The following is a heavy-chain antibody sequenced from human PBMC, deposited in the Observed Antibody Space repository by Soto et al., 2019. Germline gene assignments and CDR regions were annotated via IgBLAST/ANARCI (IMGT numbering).Heavy chain of an antibody. CDR2: ISYDGSNK. CDR3: ARPYGSGSSNWFDP. V-gene: IGHV3-30-3*01. Sequence: QVQLVESGGGVVQPGRSLRLSCAASGFTFSSYAMHWVRQAPGKGLEWVAVISYDGSNKYYADSVKGRFTISRDNSKNTLYLQMNSLRAEDTAVYYCARPYGSGSSNWFDPWGQGTLVTVSS. J-gene: IGHJ5*02. CDR1: GFTFSSYA. D-gene: IGHD3-10*01.